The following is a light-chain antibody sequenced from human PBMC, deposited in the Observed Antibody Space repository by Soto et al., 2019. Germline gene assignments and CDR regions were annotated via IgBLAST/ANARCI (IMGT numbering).Light chain of an antibody. CDR2: DAS. CDR1: QSVSSY. V-gene: IGKV3-11*01. CDR3: QQRSNWPRVT. J-gene: IGKJ5*01. Sequence: EIVFTQSPSTLSLSPPERSTLSCSASQSVSSYLAWYQQKPGQAPRLLIYDASNRATGIPARFSGSGSGTDFTLTISSLEPEDFAVYYCQQRSNWPRVTFGQGTRLEN.